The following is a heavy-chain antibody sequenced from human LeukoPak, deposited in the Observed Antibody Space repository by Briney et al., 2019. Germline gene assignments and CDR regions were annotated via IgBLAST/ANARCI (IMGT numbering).Heavy chain of an antibody. CDR1: GGSFSGYY. CDR3: ARGLIYGY. Sequence: SETLSLTCAVYGGSFSGYYWSWIRQPPGKGLEWIGEINHSGSTNYNPSLKSRVTISVDTSKNQFSLKLSSVTAADTAVYYCARGLIYGYWGQGTLVTVSS. CDR2: INHSGST. D-gene: IGHD2-21*01. J-gene: IGHJ4*02. V-gene: IGHV4-34*09.